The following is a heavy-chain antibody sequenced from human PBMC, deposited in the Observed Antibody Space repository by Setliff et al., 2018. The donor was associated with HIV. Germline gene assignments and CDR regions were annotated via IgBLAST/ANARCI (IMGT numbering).Heavy chain of an antibody. CDR3: ARRGWNGYTAFDC. CDR2: IYYSGTT. V-gene: IGHV4-39*01. J-gene: IGHJ4*02. CDR1: GGSISSSSYY. D-gene: IGHD5-12*01. Sequence: SETLSLTCTVSGGSISSSSYYWGWIRQPPGKGLEWIGSIYYSGTTYYNPSLKSRVTISVDTSKKQFSLNVTSVTAADTAVYYCARRGWNGYTAFDCWGQGTLVTVSS.